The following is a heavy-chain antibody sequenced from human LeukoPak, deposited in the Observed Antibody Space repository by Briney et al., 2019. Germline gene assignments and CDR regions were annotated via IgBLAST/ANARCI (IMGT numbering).Heavy chain of an antibody. CDR2: INPNSGGT. Sequence: ASVKVSCKASGYTFTDYYIQWVRQAPGQGLEWMGWINPNSGGTNSAQKFQGRVTMTRATAVSAAYMELSRLRYEDTAVYYCARDHCTSSGCYEYYYYGVDVWGQGTTVTVSS. J-gene: IGHJ6*02. V-gene: IGHV1-2*02. D-gene: IGHD2-2*01. CDR3: ARDHCTSSGCYEYYYYGVDV. CDR1: GYTFTDYY.